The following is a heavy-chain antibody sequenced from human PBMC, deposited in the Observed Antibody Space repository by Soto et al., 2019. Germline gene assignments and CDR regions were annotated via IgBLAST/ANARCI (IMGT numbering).Heavy chain of an antibody. CDR2: ISYDGSNK. V-gene: IGHV3-30*18. CDR1: GFTFSSYG. J-gene: IGHJ4*02. D-gene: IGHD3-10*01. CDR3: AKTPSTMATSYFDY. Sequence: QVQLVESGGGVVQPGRSLRLSCAASGFTFSSYGMHWVRQAPGKGLEWGAVISYDGSNKYYADSVKGRFTISRDNSKNTLYLQMNSLRAEDTAVYYCAKTPSTMATSYFDYWGQGTLVTVSS.